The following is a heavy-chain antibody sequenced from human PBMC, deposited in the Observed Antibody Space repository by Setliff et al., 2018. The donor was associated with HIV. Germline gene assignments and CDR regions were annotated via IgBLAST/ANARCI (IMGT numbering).Heavy chain of an antibody. CDR3: ARHGGDDTSANYFRFGVHDH. CDR2: VCYSRSS. J-gene: IGHJ4*02. D-gene: IGHD3-22*01. Sequence: PSETLSLTCTVSGGSVSSSSSYWGWIRQPPGKGLEWIGNVCYSRSSYYNPSLKSRVTISVDTSKNQFSLKLSSVTAADTAVYYCARHGGDDTSANYFRFGVHDHWGQGTLVTVSS. CDR1: GGSVSSSSSY. V-gene: IGHV4-39*01.